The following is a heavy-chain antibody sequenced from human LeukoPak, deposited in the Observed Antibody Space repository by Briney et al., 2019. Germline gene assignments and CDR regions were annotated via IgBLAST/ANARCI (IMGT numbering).Heavy chain of an antibody. CDR3: ARDSGFDWFDP. CDR1: GFTFSDYY. Sequence: GGSLRLSCAASGFTFSDYYMSWIRQTPGKGLEWLSYISSSSSTIYYADSVKGRFTISRDNAKNSLYLQMNSLRAEDTAVYYCARDSGFDWFDPWGQGTLVTVSS. D-gene: IGHD3-10*01. CDR2: ISSSSSTI. J-gene: IGHJ5*02. V-gene: IGHV3-11*04.